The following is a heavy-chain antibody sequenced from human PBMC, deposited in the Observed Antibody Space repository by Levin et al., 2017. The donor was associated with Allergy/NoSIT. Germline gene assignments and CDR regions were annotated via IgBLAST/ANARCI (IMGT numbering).Heavy chain of an antibody. J-gene: IGHJ4*02. V-gene: IGHV4-31*03. CDR1: GGSIGSGDYY. Sequence: PSETLSLTCTVSGGSIGSGDYYWTWIRQLPGKGLEWIGYTHYSGNTYYHPPFKSRVSISIDTSKNQFSLKLTSVTAADTAVYYCARVGQQLVRSWGQGTLVTVSS. CDR3: ARVGQQLVRS. CDR2: THYSGNT. D-gene: IGHD6-13*01.